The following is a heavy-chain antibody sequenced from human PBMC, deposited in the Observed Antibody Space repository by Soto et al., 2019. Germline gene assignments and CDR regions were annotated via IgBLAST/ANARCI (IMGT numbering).Heavy chain of an antibody. Sequence: PVGSLRLSCAASGFTFSSYGMHWVRQAPGKGLEWVAVIWYNGSDKKYADSVKGRFTISRDNSEKTLYLQMNSLRAEDTAVYYCAKDYGDWTGLYYYGMDVWGQGTTVTVSS. CDR3: AKDYGDWTGLYYYGMDV. CDR2: IWYNGSDK. CDR1: GFTFSSYG. D-gene: IGHD4-17*01. J-gene: IGHJ6*02. V-gene: IGHV3-33*06.